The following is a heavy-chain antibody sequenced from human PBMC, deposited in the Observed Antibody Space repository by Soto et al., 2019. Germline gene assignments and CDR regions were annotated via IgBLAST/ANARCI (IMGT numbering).Heavy chain of an antibody. CDR3: AKDLECSSTSCYYYYFDY. D-gene: IGHD2-2*01. Sequence: GGSLRLSCAASGFTFSSFAMSWVRQAPGKGLEWVSAISGSGGSTYYADSVKGRFTISRDNSKNTLYLQMNSLRAEDTAVYYCAKDLECSSTSCYYYYFDYWGQGTLVTVSS. V-gene: IGHV3-23*01. J-gene: IGHJ4*02. CDR2: ISGSGGST. CDR1: GFTFSSFA.